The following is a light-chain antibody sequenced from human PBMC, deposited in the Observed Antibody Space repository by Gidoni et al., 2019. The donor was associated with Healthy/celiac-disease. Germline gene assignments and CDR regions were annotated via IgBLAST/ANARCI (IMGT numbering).Light chain of an antibody. CDR3: CSYAGSSTFVV. V-gene: IGLV2-23*02. Sequence: QSALTQPASVSGSPGQSITISCTGTSSDFGSYNLVSWYQHHPGKAPKLMIYEVSKRPSGVSNRFSGSKSGNTASLTISGLQAEDEADYYCCSYAGSSTFVVFGGGTKLTVL. CDR2: EVS. J-gene: IGLJ2*01. CDR1: SSDFGSYNL.